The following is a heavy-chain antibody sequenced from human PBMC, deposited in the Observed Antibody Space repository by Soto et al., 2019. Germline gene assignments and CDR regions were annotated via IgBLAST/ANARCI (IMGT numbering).Heavy chain of an antibody. V-gene: IGHV1-69*01. CDR3: ANLRDVVVARGGAFDS. Sequence: QVQLVQSGAEVKKPGSSVKVSCKASGGTFSSYAISWVRQAPGQGLEWMGGIIPMFGTPNYAQRFEGRVTITADDSTSTAYMELSSLRSEDTAVYYCANLRDVVVARGGAFDSWGQGTLVTVSS. CDR2: IIPMFGTP. J-gene: IGHJ4*02. D-gene: IGHD2-2*01. CDR1: GGTFSSYA.